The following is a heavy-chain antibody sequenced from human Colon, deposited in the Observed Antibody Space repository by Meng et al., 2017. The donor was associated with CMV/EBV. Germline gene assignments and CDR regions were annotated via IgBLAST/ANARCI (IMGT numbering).Heavy chain of an antibody. CDR1: GGSISSTTYY. V-gene: IGHV4-39*07. J-gene: IGHJ4*02. D-gene: IGHD2-2*02. CDR3: ARQGGYTRDDDY. CDR2: INATGNT. Sequence: CTFSGGSISSTTYYWGWVRQPPGKGLEWIGSINATGNTYYTPSLKRRVTISVDTSNNQFSLRLTSLTAADAAVYFCARQGGYTRDDDYWGQGTLVTVSS.